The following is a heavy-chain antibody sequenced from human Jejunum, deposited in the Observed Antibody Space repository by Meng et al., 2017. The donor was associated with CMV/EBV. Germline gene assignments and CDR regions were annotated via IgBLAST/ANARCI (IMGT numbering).Heavy chain of an antibody. CDR2: VYYSGGT. D-gene: IGHD1-1*01. Sequence: SGGSIRNYFWSWSRHPPRQGLGVFGYVYYSGGTYYTPSLKSRVTVSVDTSKNPFSLHLSSLTPPPTAVYYCARTSYTNYNYYAMDVWGQGPTVTVSS. CDR3: ARTSYTNYNYYAMDV. J-gene: IGHJ6*02. V-gene: IGHV4-59*01. CDR1: GGSIRNYF.